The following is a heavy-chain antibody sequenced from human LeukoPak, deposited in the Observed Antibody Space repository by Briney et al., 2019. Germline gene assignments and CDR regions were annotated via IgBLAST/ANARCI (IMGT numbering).Heavy chain of an antibody. Sequence: GGSLRLSRAASGFTFRSYWMHWVRQAPGKGLVWVSRIKSDGSNTNYADSVKGRFTISRDNAKNTLYLQMNSLRAEDTAIYYCASTDDYADENYWGQGTLVTVSS. J-gene: IGHJ4*02. CDR1: GFTFRSYW. V-gene: IGHV3-74*01. CDR3: ASTDDYADENY. D-gene: IGHD4-17*01. CDR2: IKSDGSNT.